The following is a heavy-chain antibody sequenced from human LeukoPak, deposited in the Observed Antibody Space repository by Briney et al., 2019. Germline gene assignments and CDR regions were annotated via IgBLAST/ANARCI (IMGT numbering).Heavy chain of an antibody. CDR1: GFRFSSYA. V-gene: IGHV3-23*01. J-gene: IGHJ3*02. CDR3: ARVGRGRAAAGFGAFDI. D-gene: IGHD6-13*01. Sequence: GGSLRLSCAASGFRFSSYAMSWVRQAPGKGLEWVSAISGSGVSTYYADSVKGRFTVSRDNSKNTLYLQMSSLRAEDTAVYYCARVGRGRAAAGFGAFDIWGQGTMVTISS. CDR2: ISGSGVST.